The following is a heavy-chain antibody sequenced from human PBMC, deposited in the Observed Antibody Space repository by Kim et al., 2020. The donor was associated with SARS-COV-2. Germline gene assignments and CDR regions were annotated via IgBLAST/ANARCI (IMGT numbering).Heavy chain of an antibody. V-gene: IGHV1-69*04. CDR3: ARGYCSGGSCYEPWYYYGMDV. D-gene: IGHD2-15*01. Sequence: SVKVSCKASGGTFSSYAISWVRQAPGQGLEWMGRIIPILGIANYAQKFQGRVTITADKSTSTAYMELSSLRSEDTAVYYCARGYCSGGSCYEPWYYYGMDVWGQGTTVTVSS. J-gene: IGHJ6*02. CDR2: IIPILGIA. CDR1: GGTFSSYA.